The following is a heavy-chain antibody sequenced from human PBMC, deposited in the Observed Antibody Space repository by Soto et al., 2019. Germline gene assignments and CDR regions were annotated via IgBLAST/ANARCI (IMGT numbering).Heavy chain of an antibody. CDR1: GFTFYDYT. Sequence: EVQLVESGGVVVQPGGSLRLSCAASGFTFYDYTMHWVRQAPGKGLEWVSLISWDGGSTYYADSVKGRFTISRDNSKNSLYLQTNSLRTEDTALYYCAKAHQEWELDQTYFDYWGQGPLVTVSS. J-gene: IGHJ4*02. CDR3: AKAHQEWELDQTYFDY. CDR2: ISWDGGST. V-gene: IGHV3-43*01. D-gene: IGHD1-26*01.